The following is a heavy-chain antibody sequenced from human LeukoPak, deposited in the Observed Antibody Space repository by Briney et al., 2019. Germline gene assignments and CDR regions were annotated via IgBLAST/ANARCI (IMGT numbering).Heavy chain of an antibody. CDR1: GYTFTSYG. CDR3: ARESPGYYDSSGSNDDY. D-gene: IGHD3-22*01. CDR2: ISAYNGNT. V-gene: IGHV1-18*01. J-gene: IGHJ4*02. Sequence: ASVKVSCKASGYTFTSYGISWVRQAPGQGLEWMGWISAYNGNTNYAQKLQGRVTMTTDTSTSTAYMELRSLRSDDTAVYYCARESPGYYDSSGSNDDYWDQGTLVTVSS.